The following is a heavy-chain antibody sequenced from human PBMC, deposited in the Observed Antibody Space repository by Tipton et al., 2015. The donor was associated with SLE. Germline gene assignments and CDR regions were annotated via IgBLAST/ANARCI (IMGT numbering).Heavy chain of an antibody. D-gene: IGHD2/OR15-2a*01. Sequence: TLSLTCTVSGGSISTYYWNWIRQPPGKGLEWIGYVYGTGNTAYNPSLQSRVTLSVDTSKNQFSLQLTSVTAADTAVYYCARDSTRWSFWGQGTLVTVSS. V-gene: IGHV4-59*01. CDR1: GGSISTYY. CDR2: VYGTGNT. J-gene: IGHJ4*02. CDR3: ARDSTRWSF.